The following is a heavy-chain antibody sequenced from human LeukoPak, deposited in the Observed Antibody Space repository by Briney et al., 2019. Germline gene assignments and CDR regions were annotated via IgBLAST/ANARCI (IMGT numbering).Heavy chain of an antibody. Sequence: ASVKVSCKASGYTFTRYYMHWVRQAPGQGLEWMGIINPSGGNTNYAQKFQGRVTMTRDISTSTVYMELSSLRSEDTAVYYCARGTGNYYYYMDVWGKGTTVTVSS. V-gene: IGHV1-46*01. D-gene: IGHD3-10*01. CDR1: GYTFTRYY. J-gene: IGHJ6*03. CDR2: INPSGGNT. CDR3: ARGTGNYYYYMDV.